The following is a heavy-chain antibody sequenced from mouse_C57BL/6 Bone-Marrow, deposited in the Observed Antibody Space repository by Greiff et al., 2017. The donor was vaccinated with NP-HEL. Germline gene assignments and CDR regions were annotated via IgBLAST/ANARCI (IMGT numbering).Heavy chain of an antibody. V-gene: IGHV5-4*03. CDR2: IIDGGGYT. D-gene: IGHD2-3*01. J-gene: IGHJ2*01. CDR1: GFTFSSYA. CDR3: AGGLLLVVDY. Sequence: EVKLMESGGGLVKPGGSLKLSCAASGFTFSSYAMSWVRQTPEKRLEWVATIIDGGGYTYYPDNVKGRFTISRDNAKNNLYLQMSHLKSEDTAMYYCAGGLLLVVDYWGQGTTLTVSS.